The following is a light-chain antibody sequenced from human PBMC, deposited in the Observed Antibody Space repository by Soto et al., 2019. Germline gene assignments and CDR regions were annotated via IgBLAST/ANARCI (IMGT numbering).Light chain of an antibody. J-gene: IGKJ4*01. V-gene: IGKV1-39*01. CDR2: TTS. Sequence: DIQMTQSPSSLSASVGDSVTITCRASQSISNYLNWYQQKPGQAPNLLIYTTSTLKSGVPSRFSGSGSGTDFTLTISSLRPEDFATYFCQQAHTFVTFGGGTRVEV. CDR3: QQAHTFVT. CDR1: QSISNY.